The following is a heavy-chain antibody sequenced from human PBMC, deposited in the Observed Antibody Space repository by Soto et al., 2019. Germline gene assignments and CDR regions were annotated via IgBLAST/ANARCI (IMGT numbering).Heavy chain of an antibody. CDR2: IYYSGKT. Sequence: ILSLNSTVSGGSITSGEYYWTWIRQPPGKGLEWIGYIYYSGKTYYNPSLNSRVSISVDTTENQFSLKVTSVTAADTSLYYCARGSFSSSSSWFDPWGRGTLVTVS. J-gene: IGHJ5*02. V-gene: IGHV4-31*03. CDR3: ARGSFSSSSSWFDP. CDR1: GGSITSGEYY. D-gene: IGHD6-6*01.